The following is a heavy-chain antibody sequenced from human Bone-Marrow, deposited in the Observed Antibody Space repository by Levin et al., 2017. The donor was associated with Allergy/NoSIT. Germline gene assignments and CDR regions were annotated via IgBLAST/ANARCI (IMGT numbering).Heavy chain of an antibody. Sequence: PGESLKISCAASGFNFRNFWMDWVRQVPGRGLEWVANIKEDGTQKNYLDSLEGRFTISRDDAKKSLYLQMNNMTADDTGVYYCARWGYNYAYGYFDYWGQGSLVIVSS. V-gene: IGHV3-7*04. J-gene: IGHJ4*02. CDR1: GFNFRNFW. CDR2: IKEDGTQK. CDR3: ARWGYNYAYGYFDY. D-gene: IGHD5-18*01.